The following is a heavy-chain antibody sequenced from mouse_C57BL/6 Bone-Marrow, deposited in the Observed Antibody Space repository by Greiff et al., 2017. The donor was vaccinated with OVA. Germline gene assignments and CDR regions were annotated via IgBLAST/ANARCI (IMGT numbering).Heavy chain of an antibody. Sequence: VQLQQSGAELVKPGASVKISCKASGYAFSSYWMNWVKQRPGKGLEWIGQIYPGDGDTNYNGKFKGKATLTADKSSSTAYMQLSSLTSEDSAVYYCARCLRRGYYAMDYWGQGTSVTVSS. J-gene: IGHJ4*01. CDR1: GYAFSSYW. D-gene: IGHD2-12*01. V-gene: IGHV1-80*01. CDR2: IYPGDGDT. CDR3: ARCLRRGYYAMDY.